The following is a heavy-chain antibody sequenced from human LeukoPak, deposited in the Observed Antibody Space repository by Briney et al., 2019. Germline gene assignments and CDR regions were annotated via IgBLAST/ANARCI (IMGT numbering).Heavy chain of an antibody. CDR1: GGSISSSSYY. Sequence: PSETLSLTCTVSGGSISSSSYYWGWIRQPPGKGLEWIGSIYYSGSTYYNPSLKSRVTISVDTSKNQFSLKLSSVTAADTAVYYCARVGGRLIDYWGQGTLVTVSS. D-gene: IGHD2-8*01. CDR2: IYYSGST. V-gene: IGHV4-39*01. CDR3: ARVGGRLIDY. J-gene: IGHJ4*01.